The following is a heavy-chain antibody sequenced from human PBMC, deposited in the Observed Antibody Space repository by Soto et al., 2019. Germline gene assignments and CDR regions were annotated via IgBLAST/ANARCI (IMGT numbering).Heavy chain of an antibody. Sequence: EVQLVESGGGLVKPGGSLRLSCAVSGFTFSNAWMNWVRQAPGKGLEWVGRIKSKTDGETTDYAAPVKGRFTISRDDSKNTLYLQMNSLETEDTAVYYCTGGGLMVYSIRGYYFDYWGQGTLVTVSS. CDR2: IKSKTDGETT. V-gene: IGHV3-15*01. J-gene: IGHJ4*02. D-gene: IGHD2-8*01. CDR1: GFTFSNAW. CDR3: TGGGLMVYSIRGYYFDY.